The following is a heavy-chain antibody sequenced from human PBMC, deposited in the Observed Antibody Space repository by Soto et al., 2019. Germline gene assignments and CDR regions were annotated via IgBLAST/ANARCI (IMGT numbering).Heavy chain of an antibody. CDR2: ISAYNDNT. D-gene: IGHD2-21*02. J-gene: IGHJ6*02. CDR3: AREGSCGGDCYSYYYYGMDV. V-gene: IGHV1-18*01. CDR1: GYTFTSYG. Sequence: EASVKVSCKASGYTFTSYGISWVRQAPGQGLEWMGWISAYNDNTNYAQKLQGRVTMTTDTSTSTAYMELRSLRSDDTAVYYCAREGSCGGDCYSYYYYGMDVWGQGTTVTVSS.